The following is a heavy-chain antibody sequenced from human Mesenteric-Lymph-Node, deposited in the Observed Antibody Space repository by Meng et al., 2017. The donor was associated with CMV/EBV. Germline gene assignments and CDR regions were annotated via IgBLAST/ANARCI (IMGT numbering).Heavy chain of an antibody. CDR3: VRAPMQQQLVHRAGWFDP. J-gene: IGHJ5*02. CDR2: IIPILGIA. Sequence: SVKVSCKASGRTFSSYAISWVRQAPGQGLEWMGGIIPILGIANYAQKFQGRVTITADKSTSTAYMELSSLRSEDTAVYYCVRAPMQQQLVHRAGWFDPWGQGTLVTVSS. V-gene: IGHV1-69*10. D-gene: IGHD6-13*01. CDR1: GRTFSSYA.